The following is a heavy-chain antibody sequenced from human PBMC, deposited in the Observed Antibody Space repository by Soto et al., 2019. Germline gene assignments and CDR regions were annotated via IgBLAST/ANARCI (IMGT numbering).Heavy chain of an antibody. V-gene: IGHV4-59*08. CDR2: IYYSGST. J-gene: IGHJ5*02. CDR1: GGSISSYY. D-gene: IGHD3-16*01. Sequence: SETLSLTCTVSGGSISSYYWSWIRQPPGKGLEWIGYIYYSGSTNYNPSLKSRVTISVDTSKNQFSLKLSSVTAADTAVYYCARQAYGFNWFDPWGQGTLVTVSS. CDR3: ARQAYGFNWFDP.